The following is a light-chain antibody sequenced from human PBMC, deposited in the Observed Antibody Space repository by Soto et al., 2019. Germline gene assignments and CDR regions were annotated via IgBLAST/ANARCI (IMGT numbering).Light chain of an antibody. V-gene: IGLV2-8*01. CDR2: EVV. J-gene: IGLJ1*01. Sequence: QSALTQPPSASGSPGQSVTISCTGTKNDVGFYDFVSWYQHHPGKAPRLIIYEVVQRPSGVPDRFSGSKSGNTASLTVSGLQAAVEADYFGKSYAGSNTYVFGSGTKVTVL. CDR1: KNDVGFYDF. CDR3: KSYAGSNTYV.